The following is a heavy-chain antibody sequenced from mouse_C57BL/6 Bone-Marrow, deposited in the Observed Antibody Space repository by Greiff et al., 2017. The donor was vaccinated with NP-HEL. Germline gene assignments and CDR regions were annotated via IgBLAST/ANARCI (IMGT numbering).Heavy chain of an antibody. D-gene: IGHD1-1*01. J-gene: IGHJ3*01. V-gene: IGHV1-54*01. CDR1: GYAFTNYL. CDR3: ARERSITTVVATDWFAY. CDR2: INPGSGGP. Sequence: QVQLQQSGAELVRPGTSVKVSCKASGYAFTNYLLAWVKQRPGQGLAWIGVINPGSGGPNYNEKFKGKATLTDDKSSSTAYMQLSSLTSEDSAFYFCARERSITTVVATDWFAYWGQGTRVTVSA.